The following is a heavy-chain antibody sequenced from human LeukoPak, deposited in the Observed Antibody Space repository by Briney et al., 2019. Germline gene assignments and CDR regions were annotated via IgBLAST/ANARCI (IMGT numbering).Heavy chain of an antibody. CDR1: GYSISSGYY. J-gene: IGHJ5*02. CDR3: ARHYCSSTSCYSGWFDP. CDR2: IYHSGST. Sequence: PSETLSLTCTVSGYSISSGYYWGWIRQPPGKGLEWIGSIYHSGSTYYNPSLKSRVTISVDTSKNQFSLKLSSVTAADTAVYYCARHYCSSTSCYSGWFDPWGQGPLVTVSS. D-gene: IGHD2-2*01. V-gene: IGHV4-38-2*02.